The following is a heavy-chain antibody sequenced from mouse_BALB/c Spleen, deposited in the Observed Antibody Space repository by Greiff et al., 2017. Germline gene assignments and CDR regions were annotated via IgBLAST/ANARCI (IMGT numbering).Heavy chain of an antibody. Sequence: EVKVEESGGGLVQPGGSMKLSCVASGFTFSNYWMNWVRQSPEKGLEWVAEIRLKSNNYATHYAESVKGRFTISRDDSKSSVYLQMNNLRAEDTGIYYCTRRLYYAMDDWGQGTSVTVSS. CDR3: TRRLYYAMDD. V-gene: IGHV6-6*02. J-gene: IGHJ4*01. CDR2: IRLKSNNYAT. CDR1: GFTFSNYW.